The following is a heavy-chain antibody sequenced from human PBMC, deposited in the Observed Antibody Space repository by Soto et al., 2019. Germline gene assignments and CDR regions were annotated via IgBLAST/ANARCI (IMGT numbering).Heavy chain of an antibody. J-gene: IGHJ4*02. CDR3: AKPSDSSGWYGDY. D-gene: IGHD6-19*01. Sequence: QVQLVESGGGVVQPGRSLRLSCAASGFTFSSYGMHWVRQAPGKGLEWVAVISYDGSNKYYADSVKGRFTISRDNSKNTLYLQMNSLSAEDTAVYYCAKPSDSSGWYGDYWGQGTLVTVSS. CDR2: ISYDGSNK. V-gene: IGHV3-30*18. CDR1: GFTFSSYG.